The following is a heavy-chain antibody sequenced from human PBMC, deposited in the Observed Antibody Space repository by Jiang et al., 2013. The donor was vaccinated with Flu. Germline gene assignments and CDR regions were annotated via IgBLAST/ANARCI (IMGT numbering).Heavy chain of an antibody. Sequence: QSGSELKKPGASAKVSCKASGYTFTSYAMNWVRQAPGQGLEWMGWINTNTGNPTYAQGFTGRFVFSLDTSVSTAYLQISSLKAEDTAVYYCAREPEAGTNYYYGMDVWGQGTTVTVSS. J-gene: IGHJ6*02. CDR1: GYTFTSYA. D-gene: IGHD6-19*01. V-gene: IGHV7-4-1*02. CDR3: AREPEAGTNYYYGMDV. CDR2: INTNTGNP.